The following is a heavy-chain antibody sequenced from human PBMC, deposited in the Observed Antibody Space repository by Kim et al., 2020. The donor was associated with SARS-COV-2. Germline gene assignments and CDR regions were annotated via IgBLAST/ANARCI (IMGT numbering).Heavy chain of an antibody. CDR1: GYTFTSYD. V-gene: IGHV1-8*01. D-gene: IGHD3-10*01. CDR3: ARGSSGSYYKRSYYYGMDV. CDR2: MNPNSGNT. J-gene: IGHJ6*02. Sequence: ASVKVSCKASGYTFTSYDINWVRQATGQGLEWMGWMNPNSGNTGYAQKFQGRVTMTRNTSISTAYMELSSLRSEDTAVYYCARGSSGSYYKRSYYYGMDVWGQGTTVTVSS.